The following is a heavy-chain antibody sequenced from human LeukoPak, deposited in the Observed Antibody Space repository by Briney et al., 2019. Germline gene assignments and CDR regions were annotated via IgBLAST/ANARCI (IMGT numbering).Heavy chain of an antibody. J-gene: IGHJ5*02. CDR2: INSDGTST. CDR1: GFTFSTYW. CDR3: AREGVVVPAAMNWFDP. D-gene: IGHD2-2*01. Sequence: PGGSLRLSCAASGFTFSTYWMHWVRQAPGKGLLWVSRINSDGTSTKYADSVKGRFTISRDNARHTLYLQMHSLRAEDTAVYYCAREGVVVPAAMNWFDPWGQGTLVTVSS. V-gene: IGHV3-74*03.